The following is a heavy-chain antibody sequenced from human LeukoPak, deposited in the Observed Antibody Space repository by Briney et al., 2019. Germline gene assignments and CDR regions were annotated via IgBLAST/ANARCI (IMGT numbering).Heavy chain of an antibody. CDR1: GGSISKFY. J-gene: IGHJ4*02. V-gene: IGHV4-59*01. CDR3: ARGGFREFDS. Sequence: RPSETLSLTCTVSGGSISKFYWSWIRQPPGEGLEWIGYIYYSGSTNYNPSLKSRVTISVDTSKNQFSLKLSSVTAADTAVYYCARGGFREFDSWGQGTLVIVSS. CDR2: IYYSGST. D-gene: IGHD3-10*01.